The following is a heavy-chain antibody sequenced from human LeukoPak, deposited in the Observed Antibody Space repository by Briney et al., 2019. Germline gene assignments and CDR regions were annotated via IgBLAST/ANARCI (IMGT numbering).Heavy chain of an antibody. Sequence: GGSLRLSCAASGFTFSTYSMIWVRQAPGKGLEWVTYINPSSSNRDYADSVKGRFTISRDNAKNTVYLQMNSLRAEDTAVYYCARDVDTAMALLFDYWGQGTLVTVSS. CDR2: INPSSSNR. J-gene: IGHJ4*02. CDR3: ARDVDTAMALLFDY. D-gene: IGHD5-18*01. CDR1: GFTFSTYS. V-gene: IGHV3-48*01.